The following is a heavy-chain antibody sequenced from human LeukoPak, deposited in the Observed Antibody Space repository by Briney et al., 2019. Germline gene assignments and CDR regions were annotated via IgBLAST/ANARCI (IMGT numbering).Heavy chain of an antibody. V-gene: IGHV4-59*02. CDR1: GGSVSSYY. J-gene: IGHJ2*01. D-gene: IGHD2-2*01. CDR3: ARLPSWYFDL. Sequence: ETLSLTCTVSGGSVSSYYWSWIRQPPGKGLEWIGYIYYSGNTNYNPSLKSRVTISVDTSKNQFSLKLSSVTAADTAVYYCARLPSWYFDLWGRGTLVTVSS. CDR2: IYYSGNT.